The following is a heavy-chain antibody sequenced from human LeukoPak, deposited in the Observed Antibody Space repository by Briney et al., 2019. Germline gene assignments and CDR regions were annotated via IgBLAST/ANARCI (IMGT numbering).Heavy chain of an antibody. V-gene: IGHV4-61*01. CDR1: GGSVSSGSYY. D-gene: IGHD3-22*01. CDR3: ARACYDSSGSHFDY. J-gene: IGHJ4*02. Sequence: SETLSLTCTVSGGSVSSGSYYWSWIRQPPGKGLEWIGYIYYSGSTNYNPSLKSRVTIPVDTSKNQFSLKLSSVTAADTAVYYCARACYDSSGSHFDYWGQGTLVTVSS. CDR2: IYYSGST.